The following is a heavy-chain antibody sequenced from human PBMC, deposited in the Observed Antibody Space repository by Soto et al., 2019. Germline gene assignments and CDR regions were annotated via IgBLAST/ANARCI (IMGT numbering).Heavy chain of an antibody. CDR1: GYTFTGYY. D-gene: IGHD2-2*01. V-gene: IGHV1-2*04. CDR2: INPNSGGT. Sequence: QVQLVQSGAEVKKPGASVKVSCKASGYTFTGYYMHWVRQAPGQGLEWMGWINPNSGGTNYAQKFQGWVTMTRDTSISTAYMELSRLRADETAVYYCARVGGSSTSCPRDYYYGMDVWGQGTTVTASS. J-gene: IGHJ6*02. CDR3: ARVGGSSTSCPRDYYYGMDV.